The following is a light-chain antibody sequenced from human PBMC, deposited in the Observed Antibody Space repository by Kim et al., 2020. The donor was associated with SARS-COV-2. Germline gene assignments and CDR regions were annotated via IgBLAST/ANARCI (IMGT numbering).Light chain of an antibody. J-gene: IGLJ3*02. V-gene: IGLV7-43*01. Sequence: QAVVTQEPSLTVSPGGTVTLTCASSTGAVTSGYYPNWFRQKPGQAPRALIYSISNKSSWTPARFSGSLLGGKAALTLSGVQPEDEAEYYCLLYYGGALVFGGGTQLTVL. CDR1: TGAVTSGYY. CDR2: SIS. CDR3: LLYYGGALV.